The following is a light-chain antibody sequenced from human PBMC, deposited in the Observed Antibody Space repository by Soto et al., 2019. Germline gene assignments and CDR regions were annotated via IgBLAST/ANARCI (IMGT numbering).Light chain of an antibody. V-gene: IGLV1-44*01. CDR2: SYD. CDR1: SSNLGDNT. CDR3: AAWDAGRDVYF. Sequence: QSVLTQPPSASGTPGQRVTISCSTSSSNLGDNTVNWYQHVPGTAPKLLIYSYDQRPSGVPDRFPGSKSGTSASLAISGLQSEDEVDYYWAAWDAGRDVYFFGTGTKVT. J-gene: IGLJ1*01.